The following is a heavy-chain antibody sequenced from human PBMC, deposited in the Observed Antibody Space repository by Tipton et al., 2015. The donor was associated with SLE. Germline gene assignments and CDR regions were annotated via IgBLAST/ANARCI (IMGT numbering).Heavy chain of an antibody. V-gene: IGHV4-61*02. CDR3: ARGEFHGSSTREV. CDR2: IYTSGST. Sequence: LRLSCAASGYSISSGYYRSWIRQPAGKGLEWIGRIYTSGSTNYNPSLKSRVTMSVDTSKNQFSLKLSSVTAADTAVYYCARGEFHGSSTREVWGQGTLVTVSS. J-gene: IGHJ4*02. D-gene: IGHD2-2*01. CDR1: GYSISSGYY.